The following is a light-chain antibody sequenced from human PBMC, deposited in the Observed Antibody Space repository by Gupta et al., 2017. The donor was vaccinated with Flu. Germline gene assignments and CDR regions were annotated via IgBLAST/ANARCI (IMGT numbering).Light chain of an antibody. CDR3: EAWEGRGNGVWV. J-gene: IGLJ3*02. Sequence: VTINCSGGSSNIGGNTVTWYQQLPGTAPNLLIYGNNMRPSGGPARVSGSKSGASASLAISGLPAEEEADYYCEAWEGRGNGVWVFGGGTKLTVL. CDR1: SSNIGGNT. CDR2: GNN. V-gene: IGLV1-44*01.